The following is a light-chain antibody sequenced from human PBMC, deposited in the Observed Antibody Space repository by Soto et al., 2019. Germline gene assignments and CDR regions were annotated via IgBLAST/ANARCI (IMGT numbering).Light chain of an antibody. CDR3: QQRSNWPLT. CDR1: QSVSSY. Sequence: EIVLTQSPATLSLSPGERATLSCRASQSVSSYLAWYQQKPGQAPRLFIYDASNRATGIPARFSGSGSGIDFTLTISSLEPEDFAVYYCQQRSNWPLTFGGGTKVEIK. CDR2: DAS. V-gene: IGKV3-11*01. J-gene: IGKJ4*01.